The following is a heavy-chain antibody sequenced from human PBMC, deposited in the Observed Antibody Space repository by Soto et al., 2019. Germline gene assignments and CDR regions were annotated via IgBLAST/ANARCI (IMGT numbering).Heavy chain of an antibody. CDR1: GFTFSSYG. V-gene: IGHV3-33*01. CDR3: ASDVSVVVVAAAFDY. D-gene: IGHD2-15*01. Sequence: QVQLVESGGGVVQPGRSLRLSCAASGFTFSSYGMHWVRQAPGKGLEWVAVIWYDGSNKYYADSVKGRFTISRDNSKNTLYLQMNSLRAEDTAVYYCASDVSVVVVAAAFDYWGQGTLVTVSS. CDR2: IWYDGSNK. J-gene: IGHJ4*02.